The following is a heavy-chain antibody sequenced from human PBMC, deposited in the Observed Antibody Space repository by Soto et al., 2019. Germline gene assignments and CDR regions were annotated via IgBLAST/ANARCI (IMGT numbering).Heavy chain of an antibody. Sequence: SETLSLTCTVSGGSISCSSYYWGWIRQPPGKGLEWIGSIYYSGSTYYNPSLKSRVTISVHTSKNQCSLKLSSVTAAFTAVYYCARRIVATETFDYWGQGTLVTVSS. CDR1: GGSISCSSYY. J-gene: IGHJ4*02. D-gene: IGHD5-12*01. CDR2: IYYSGST. CDR3: ARRIVATETFDY. V-gene: IGHV4-39*01.